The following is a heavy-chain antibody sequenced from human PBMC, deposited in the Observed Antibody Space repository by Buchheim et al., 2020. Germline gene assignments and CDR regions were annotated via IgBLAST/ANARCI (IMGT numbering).Heavy chain of an antibody. CDR1: GFTFSSYG. CDR2: ISYDGSNK. D-gene: IGHD5-12*01. V-gene: IGHV3-30*18. CDR3: ANGYSGYGSA. Sequence: QVQLVESGGGVVQPGRSLRLSCAASGFTFSSYGMHWVRQAPGKGLEWVAVISYDGSNKYYADSVKGRFTISRDNSKNTLYLQMNSLRAEDTAVYYCANGYSGYGSAWGQGTL. J-gene: IGHJ5*02.